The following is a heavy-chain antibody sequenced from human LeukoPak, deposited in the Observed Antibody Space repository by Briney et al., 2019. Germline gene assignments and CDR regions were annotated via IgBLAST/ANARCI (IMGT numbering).Heavy chain of an antibody. Sequence: GGSLRLSCSASGFPFSSYAMHWVRQAPGKGLEYVSAISDSGGSTYYAESVKGRFTISRDKSKNTLYLQMSSLRAEDTAVYFCVRGYSFGPYGMDVWGQGTTVTVSS. D-gene: IGHD2-15*01. CDR2: ISDSGGST. CDR3: VRGYSFGPYGMDV. V-gene: IGHV3-64D*09. J-gene: IGHJ6*02. CDR1: GFPFSSYA.